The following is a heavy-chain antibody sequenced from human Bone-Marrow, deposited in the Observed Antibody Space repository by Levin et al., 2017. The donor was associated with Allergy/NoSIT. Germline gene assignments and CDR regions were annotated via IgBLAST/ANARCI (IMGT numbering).Heavy chain of an antibody. CDR1: GGSISSSSYY. CDR3: ARESGGAWYYGSGSYDNWFDP. D-gene: IGHD3-10*01. Sequence: PSETLSLTCTVSGGSISSSSYYWGWIRQPPGKGLEWIGSIYYSGSTYYNPSLKSRVTISVDTSKNQFSLKLSSVTAADTAVYYCARESGGAWYYGSGSYDNWFDPWGQGTLVTVSS. J-gene: IGHJ5*02. CDR2: IYYSGST. V-gene: IGHV4-39*07.